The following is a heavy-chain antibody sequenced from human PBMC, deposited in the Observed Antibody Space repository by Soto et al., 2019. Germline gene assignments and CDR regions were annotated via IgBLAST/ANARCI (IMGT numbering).Heavy chain of an antibody. D-gene: IGHD1-7*01. J-gene: IGHJ6*02. CDR2: INAGNGNT. CDR1: GYTFTSYA. Sequence: QVQLVQSGAEVKKPGASVKVSCKASGYTFTSYAMHWVRQAPGQRLEWMGWINAGNGNTKYSQKFQGRVAITRDTSASTAYMELSSLSSEDTAVYYCARGGQLELRGYYGMDVWGQGTTVTVSS. V-gene: IGHV1-3*01. CDR3: ARGGQLELRGYYGMDV.